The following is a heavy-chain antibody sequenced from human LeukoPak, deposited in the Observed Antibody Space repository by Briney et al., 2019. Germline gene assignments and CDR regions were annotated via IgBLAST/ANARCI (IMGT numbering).Heavy chain of an antibody. CDR1: GFAFSSYA. Sequence: GGSLRLSCAASGFAFSSYAMSWVRQAPGKGLEWVSFIRSKAYGGTTEYAASVKGRFTISRDDSKSIAYLQMNSLRAEDTAVYYCAKDLHYGSADYWGQGTLVTVSS. CDR3: AKDLHYGSADY. D-gene: IGHD3-10*01. J-gene: IGHJ4*02. CDR2: IRSKAYGGTT. V-gene: IGHV3-49*04.